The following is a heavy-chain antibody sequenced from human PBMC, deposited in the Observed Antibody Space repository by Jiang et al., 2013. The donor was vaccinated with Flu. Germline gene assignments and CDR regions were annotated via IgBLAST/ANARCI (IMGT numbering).Heavy chain of an antibody. CDR1: GYSFTSHW. D-gene: IGHD2-15*01. CDR3: ARRYCSGGTCYFFDY. J-gene: IGHJ4*02. V-gene: IGHV5-51*01. Sequence: EVKKPGESLKISCEGSGYSFTSHWIGWVRQMPGKGLEWVGIIYPTDSDTRYSPSFQGQVTISVDKSINTAYLQWSSLKASDTAIYYCARRYCSGGTCYFFDYWGQGTLVTVSS. CDR2: IYPTDSDT.